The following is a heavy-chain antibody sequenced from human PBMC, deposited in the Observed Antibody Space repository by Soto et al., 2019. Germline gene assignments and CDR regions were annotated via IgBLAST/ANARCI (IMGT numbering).Heavy chain of an antibody. V-gene: IGHV3-23*01. D-gene: IGHD6-6*01. Sequence: EVRLLESGGDLIQPGGSLRLSCAASGFTFSSSAMSWVRQAPDKGLEWVSSVGGNSVSTFYADSVKGRFTISKDSSKNTLLLQMNSVRAEDTAVYYCAKARGSSARWGYYYMDVWGKGTTVTVS. CDR1: GFTFSSSA. CDR2: VGGNSVST. CDR3: AKARGSSARWGYYYMDV. J-gene: IGHJ6*03.